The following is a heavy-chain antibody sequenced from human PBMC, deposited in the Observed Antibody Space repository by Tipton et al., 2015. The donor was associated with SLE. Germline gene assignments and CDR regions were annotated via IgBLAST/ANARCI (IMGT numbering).Heavy chain of an antibody. V-gene: IGHV4-39*01. Sequence: LSLTCTVSGGSIGSSNYYWGWIRQSPGKGLEWIATIYYSGNTYYSPSLKSRVTMSVDKSKNQFSLNVRSVAAADTAVYYCARQILVHYFDHWGQGSLVTVSS. J-gene: IGHJ4*02. CDR2: IYYSGNT. D-gene: IGHD4/OR15-4a*01. CDR3: ARQILVHYFDH. CDR1: GGSIGSSNYY.